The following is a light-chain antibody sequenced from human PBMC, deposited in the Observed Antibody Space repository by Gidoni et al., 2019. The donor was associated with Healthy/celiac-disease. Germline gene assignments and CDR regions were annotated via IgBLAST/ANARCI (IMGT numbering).Light chain of an antibody. J-gene: IGKJ5*01. CDR2: DAS. CDR1: QDISNY. CDR3: QQYDNLPPLT. Sequence: DSQTTQLPPSLSASVGDRVTITCQASQDISNYLNWYQQKPGKAPKLLIYDASNLETGVPSRFSGSESGTDFTFTISSLQPENIATYYCQQYDNLPPLTFGQGTRLEIK. V-gene: IGKV1-33*01.